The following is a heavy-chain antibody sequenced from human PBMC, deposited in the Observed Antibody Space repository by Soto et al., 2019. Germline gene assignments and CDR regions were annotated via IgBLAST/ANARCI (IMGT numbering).Heavy chain of an antibody. Sequence: QVQLVESGGGVVQPGRSLRLSCAASGFTFSSYGMHWVRQAPGKGLEWVAVISYDGSKKYYADSVKGRFTISRDNSKNTLYLQMNSLRAEDTAVYYCAKDPEWELLGWGFDYWGQGTLVTVSS. J-gene: IGHJ4*02. V-gene: IGHV3-30*18. D-gene: IGHD1-26*01. CDR3: AKDPEWELLGWGFDY. CDR1: GFTFSSYG. CDR2: ISYDGSKK.